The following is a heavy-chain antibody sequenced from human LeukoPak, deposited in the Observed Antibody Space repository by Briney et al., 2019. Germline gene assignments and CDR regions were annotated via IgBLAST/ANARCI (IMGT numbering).Heavy chain of an antibody. CDR2: IYYSGST. J-gene: IGHJ6*03. CDR3: ARVREAGTHYYYYMDV. D-gene: IGHD3-10*01. CDR1: GGSISSNSYY. V-gene: IGHV4-39*01. Sequence: KPSETLSLTCAVSGGSISSNSYYWAWLRQPPGKGLEWIGRIYYSGSTYYNPSPKSRVTISVDTSKNQFSLKLSSVTAADTAVYYCARVREAGTHYYYYMDVWGRGTTVTVSS.